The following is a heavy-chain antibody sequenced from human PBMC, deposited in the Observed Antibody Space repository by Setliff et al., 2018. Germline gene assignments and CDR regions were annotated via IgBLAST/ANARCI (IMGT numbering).Heavy chain of an antibody. J-gene: IGHJ3*02. CDR2: IYVTEST. Sequence: SETLSLTCTVSGDSISNYYWNWIRQPAGKGLEWIGRIYVTESTKYNPSHKSRATISGDTSNDRLSLRLTSVTAADTAVYYCARGWVLGAFDIWGQGTMVTVSS. CDR1: GDSISNYY. V-gene: IGHV4-4*07. CDR3: ARGWVLGAFDI. D-gene: IGHD2-8*01.